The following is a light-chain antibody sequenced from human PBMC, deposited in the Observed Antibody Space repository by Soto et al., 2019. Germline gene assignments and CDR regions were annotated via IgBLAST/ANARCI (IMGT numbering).Light chain of an antibody. Sequence: QSALTQPASVSGSPGQSITISCTGTSSDVGGYNYVSWYQQHPGKAPKLMIYEVSNRPSGVSNRFSGSKSGNTASLTISGLQAEDEADYYCISFTSSNTLWVFGGGTKLTVL. CDR2: EVS. CDR1: SSDVGGYNY. J-gene: IGLJ3*02. CDR3: ISFTSSNTLWV. V-gene: IGLV2-14*01.